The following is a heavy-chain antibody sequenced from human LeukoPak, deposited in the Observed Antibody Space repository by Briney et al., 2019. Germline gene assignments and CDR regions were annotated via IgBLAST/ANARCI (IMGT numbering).Heavy chain of an antibody. Sequence: GGSLRLSCAASGFTFSSYWMSWVRQAPGKGLEWVANIKQDGSEKYYVDSVKGRFTISRDNAKNSLYLQMNSLRAEDTAVYYCARSHSSSWYTAPYYFDYWGQGTLVTVPS. CDR1: GFTFSSYW. V-gene: IGHV3-7*01. CDR2: IKQDGSEK. D-gene: IGHD6-13*01. CDR3: ARSHSSSWYTAPYYFDY. J-gene: IGHJ4*02.